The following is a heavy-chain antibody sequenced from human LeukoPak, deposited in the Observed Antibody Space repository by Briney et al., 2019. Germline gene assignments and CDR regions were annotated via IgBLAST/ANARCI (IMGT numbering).Heavy chain of an antibody. V-gene: IGHV3-66*01. CDR3: ARGFIAVANNWFDP. CDR2: IDGSGST. CDR1: GFTVSSNY. Sequence: GGSLRLSCAASGFTVSSNYMIWVRQAPGNELDGVSLIDGSGSTYNAASVKGGFTISRENSKNTMYLQMSSLRAADKAVYYCARGFIAVANNWFDPWGQGTLVTVSS. D-gene: IGHD6-19*01. J-gene: IGHJ5*02.